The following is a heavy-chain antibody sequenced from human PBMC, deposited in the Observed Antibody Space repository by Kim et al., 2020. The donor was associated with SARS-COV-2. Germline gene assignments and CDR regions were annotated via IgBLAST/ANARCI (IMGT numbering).Heavy chain of an antibody. J-gene: IGHJ6*02. CDR3: ARGPPRIPAPDYYYGMDV. Sequence: ASVKVSCKASAYTFTNYGITWVRQAPGQGLEWMGWISAYNGNTNYTRNLQGRVTMTTDTSTNTAYMELRSLRSDDTAVYYCARGPPRIPAPDYYYGMDVWGQGTTVTVSS. CDR1: AYTFTNYG. CDR2: ISAYNGNT. V-gene: IGHV1-18*01.